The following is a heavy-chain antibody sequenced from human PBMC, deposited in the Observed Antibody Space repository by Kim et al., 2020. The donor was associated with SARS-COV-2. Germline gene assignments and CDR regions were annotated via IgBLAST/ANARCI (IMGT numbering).Heavy chain of an antibody. CDR3: ARDGPGYSGYDLDY. Sequence: GKGRFTISRDNAKNSTFLQMNSLRDEDTAVYYCARDGPGYSGYDLDYWGQGTLVTVSS. D-gene: IGHD5-12*01. J-gene: IGHJ4*02. V-gene: IGHV3-48*02.